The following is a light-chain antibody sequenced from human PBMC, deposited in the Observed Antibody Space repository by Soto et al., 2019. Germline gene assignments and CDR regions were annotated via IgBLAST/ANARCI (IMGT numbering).Light chain of an antibody. CDR1: SSNIGSST. CDR3: AAWDDSLNGMA. CDR2: TNT. J-gene: IGLJ2*01. V-gene: IGLV1-44*01. Sequence: QSVLTQPPSTSGTPGQRVTISCSGSSSNIGSSTVNWYQQLPGTAPKLLISTNTQRPSGVPDRFSGSKSGSSASLAISGLQSEDEADYYCAAWDDSLNGMAFGGGTKLTVL.